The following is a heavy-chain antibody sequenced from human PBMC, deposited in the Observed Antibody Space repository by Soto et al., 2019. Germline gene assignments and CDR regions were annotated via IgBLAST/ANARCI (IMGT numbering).Heavy chain of an antibody. CDR1: GFTISSHA. Sequence: PVGFQRLSCTASGFTISSHAMTCVRQATGKGLEWVSGLSDSGISIYYADSVKGRFTISRANSKNTLYLQIHTRRAEDTSVFYCAKVSSSWYAGFFDLWGQGTLVTVSS. J-gene: IGHJ4*02. CDR2: LSDSGISI. CDR3: AKVSSSWYAGFFDL. D-gene: IGHD6-13*01. V-gene: IGHV3-23*01.